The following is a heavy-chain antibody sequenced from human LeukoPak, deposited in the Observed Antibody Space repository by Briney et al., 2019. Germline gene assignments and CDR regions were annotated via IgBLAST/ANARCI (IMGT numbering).Heavy chain of an antibody. CDR3: ARGGGIGYYFDY. CDR1: GSTFTGYY. CDR2: INPNSGGT. V-gene: IGHV1-2*02. Sequence: ASVKVSCKASGSTFTGYYMHWVRQAPGQGLEWMGWINPNSGGTNYAQKFQGRVTMTRDTSISTAYMELSRLRSDDTAVYFCARGGGIGYYFDYWGQGTLVTVSS. J-gene: IGHJ4*02. D-gene: IGHD3-16*02.